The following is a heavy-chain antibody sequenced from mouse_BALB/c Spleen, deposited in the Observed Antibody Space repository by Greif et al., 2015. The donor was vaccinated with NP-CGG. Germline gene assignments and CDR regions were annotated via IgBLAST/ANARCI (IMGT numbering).Heavy chain of an antibody. Sequence: EVQLQQSGGGLVQPGGSLRLSCATSGFTFSDFYMEWVRQPPGKRLEWIAASRNKANDYTTEYSASVKGRFIVSRDTSQSILYLQMNALIAEDTAIYYCARDYYGSSYWYFDVWGAGTTVTVSS. D-gene: IGHD1-1*01. CDR1: GFTFSDFY. CDR2: SRNKANDYTT. CDR3: ARDYYGSSYWYFDV. J-gene: IGHJ1*01. V-gene: IGHV7-1*02.